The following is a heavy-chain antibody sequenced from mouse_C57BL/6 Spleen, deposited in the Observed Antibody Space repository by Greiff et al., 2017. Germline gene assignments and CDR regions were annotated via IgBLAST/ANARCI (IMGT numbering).Heavy chain of an antibody. CDR1: GYTFTSYW. J-gene: IGHJ4*01. CDR2: IDPSASYT. V-gene: IGHV1-69*01. CDR3: GRGSKDGAMDY. Sequence: QVQLQQPGAELVMPGASVKLSCKASGYTFTSYWMHWVKQRPGQGLEWIGEIDPSASYTNYNQKFKGKSTLTVDKSSSTAYMQLSSLTSEDSAVYYCGRGSKDGAMDYWGQGTSVTVSS.